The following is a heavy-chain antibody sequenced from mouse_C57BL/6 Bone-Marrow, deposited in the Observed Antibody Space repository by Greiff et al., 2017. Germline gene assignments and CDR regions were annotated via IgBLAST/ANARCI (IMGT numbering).Heavy chain of an antibody. V-gene: IGHV1-7*01. CDR2: INPSSGYT. J-gene: IGHJ3*01. CDR3: ARSSLAWFAY. CDR1: GYTFTSYW. Sequence: VQGVESGAELAKPGASVKLSCKASGYTFTSYWLHWVKQRPGQGLEWIGYINPSSGYTKYNQKFKDKATLTADKSSSTAYMQLSSLTYEDSAVYYCARSSLAWFAYWGQGALVTVSA. D-gene: IGHD4-1*01.